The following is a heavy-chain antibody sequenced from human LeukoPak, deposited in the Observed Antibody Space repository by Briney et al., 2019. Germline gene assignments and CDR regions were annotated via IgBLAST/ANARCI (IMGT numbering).Heavy chain of an antibody. J-gene: IGHJ5*02. CDR3: ARALSYCSSTSCYNNWFDP. CDR2: IYHSGST. D-gene: IGHD2-2*02. V-gene: IGHV4-38-2*02. Sequence: SETLSLTCTVSGYSISSGYYWGWIRQPPGKGLEWIGSIYHSGSTYYNPSLKSRGTISVDTSKNQFSLKLSSVTAADTAVYYCARALSYCSSTSCYNNWFDPWGQGTLVTVSS. CDR1: GYSISSGYY.